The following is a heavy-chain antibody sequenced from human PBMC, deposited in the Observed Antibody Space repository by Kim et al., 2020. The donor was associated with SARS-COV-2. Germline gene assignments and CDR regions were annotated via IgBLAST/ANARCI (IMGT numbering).Heavy chain of an antibody. CDR1: GYTLTELS. V-gene: IGHV1-24*01. CDR2: FDPQYGET. Sequence: ASVKVSCKVSGYTLTELSMHWVRQTPGKGLEWMGSFDPQYGETIYAQKFQGRLTMTEDTSTDTAYLELSSLRSEDTAVYYCATESFFGVVIYPLYYWGQGTLVTVSS. CDR3: ATESFFGVVIYPLYY. J-gene: IGHJ4*02. D-gene: IGHD3-3*01.